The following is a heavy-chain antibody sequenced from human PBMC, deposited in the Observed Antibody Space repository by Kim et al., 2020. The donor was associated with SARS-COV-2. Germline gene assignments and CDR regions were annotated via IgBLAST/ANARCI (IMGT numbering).Heavy chain of an antibody. D-gene: IGHD3-16*02. V-gene: IGHV3-21*01. CDR1: GFTFSSYS. CDR2: ISSSSSYI. J-gene: IGHJ4*02. CDR3: ARDFYDYVWGSYRQTSPNDY. Sequence: GGSLRLSCAASGFTFSSYSMNWVRQAPGKGLEWVSSISSSSSYIYYADSVKGRFTISRDNAKNSLYLQMISLRAEDTAVYYCARDFYDYVWGSYRQTSPNDYWGQGTLVTVSS.